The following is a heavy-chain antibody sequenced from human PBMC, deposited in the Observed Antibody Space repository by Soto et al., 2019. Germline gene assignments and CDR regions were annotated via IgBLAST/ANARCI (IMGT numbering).Heavy chain of an antibody. V-gene: IGHV3-23*01. CDR2: ISRSGNST. CDR1: GFSFSSYA. D-gene: IGHD3-9*01. Sequence: EVQVLESGGDLAQPGGSLRLSCAASGFSFSSYAMSWVRQSPGKGLEWVSSISRSGNSTYSADSVMGRFTISRDNSKNTLYLQMSRLRAEDTAVYYCAKDEKILDWLQTSYYYAFWGRGALVTVSS. CDR3: AKDEKILDWLQTSYYYAF. J-gene: IGHJ4*02.